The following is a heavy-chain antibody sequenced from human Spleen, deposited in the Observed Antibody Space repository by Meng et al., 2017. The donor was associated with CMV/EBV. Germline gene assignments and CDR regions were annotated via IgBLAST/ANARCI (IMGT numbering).Heavy chain of an antibody. V-gene: IGHV5-51*01. CDR1: GYRFTSYW. J-gene: IGHJ4*02. Sequence: GESLKISCRGSGYRFTSYWIGWVRQMPGKGLEWMGIIYPGDSDTRYSPSFQGQVTISADKSISTAYLQWSSLKASDTAMYYCASYGSGSYAYFDYWGQGTLVTVSS. D-gene: IGHD3-10*01. CDR2: IYPGDSDT. CDR3: ASYGSGSYAYFDY.